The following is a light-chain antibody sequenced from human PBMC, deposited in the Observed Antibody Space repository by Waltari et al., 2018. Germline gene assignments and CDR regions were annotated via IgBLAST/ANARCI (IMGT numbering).Light chain of an antibody. CDR3: AECDENPV. J-gene: IGLJ2*01. CDR1: TSNIGSNF. Sequence: QSMLTQPPSASGTPGQRVTISCSGSTSNIGSNFVCWYQQFPGTAPKLLIYRDNQRPSGVPDRFSASKSGASASLAISGLRSEDEADYSCAECDENPVFGGGTKLTVL. CDR2: RDN. V-gene: IGLV1-47*01.